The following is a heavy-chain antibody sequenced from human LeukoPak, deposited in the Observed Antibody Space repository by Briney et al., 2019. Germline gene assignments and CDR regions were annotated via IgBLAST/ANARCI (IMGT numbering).Heavy chain of an antibody. CDR1: RFTFSSYW. D-gene: IGHD4-17*01. Sequence: PGGSLRLSCAASRFTFSSYWMRWLPQAPGKGREGGANIKQDGSEKYYVDSVKGRFTISRDNAKNSLYLQMNSLRAEDTAVYYCARDIATVTTSDWGQGTLVTVSA. CDR3: ARDIATVTTSD. V-gene: IGHV3-7*01. J-gene: IGHJ4*02. CDR2: IKQDGSEK.